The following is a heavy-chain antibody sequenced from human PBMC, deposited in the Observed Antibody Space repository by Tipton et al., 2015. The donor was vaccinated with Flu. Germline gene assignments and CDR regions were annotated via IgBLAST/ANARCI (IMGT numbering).Heavy chain of an antibody. J-gene: IGHJ4*02. CDR1: GGSMSSYY. Sequence: TLSPTCTVSGGSMSSYYWAWIRQPAGTGLEWIGRMYTSGSTKYNPSLESRVTMSVDTSNNHFSLKLSSVTAADTAVYYCARGSGSGTYLTFDFWGQGTLATVSS. V-gene: IGHV4-4*07. CDR2: MYTSGST. D-gene: IGHD3-10*01. CDR3: ARGSGSGTYLTFDF.